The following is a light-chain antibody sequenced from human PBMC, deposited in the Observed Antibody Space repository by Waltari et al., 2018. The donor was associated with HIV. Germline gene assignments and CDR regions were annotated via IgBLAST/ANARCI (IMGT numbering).Light chain of an antibody. CDR1: QGISNW. Sequence: DIQMTQSPSSVSASVGDRVNITCRASQGISNWLGWYQQRTGKAPKLLIFGASSLQSGVPARFSGSGSGTHFTLSILSLQPEDYATYFCQQANSFPLTFGGGTRVEIK. CDR3: QQANSFPLT. CDR2: GAS. V-gene: IGKV1-12*01. J-gene: IGKJ4*01.